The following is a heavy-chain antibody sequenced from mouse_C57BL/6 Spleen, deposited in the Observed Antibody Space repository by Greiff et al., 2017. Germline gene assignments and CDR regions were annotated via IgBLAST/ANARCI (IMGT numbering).Heavy chain of an antibody. D-gene: IGHD1-1*01. J-gene: IGHJ2*01. CDR2: IDPSDSYT. Sequence: VQLQQSGAELVMPGASVKLSCKASGYTFTSYWMHWVKQRPGQGLEWIGEIDPSDSYTNYNQKFKGKSTLTVDKASSTAYMQLSSLTSEDSAVYYCARSYYGSSRYYLDYWGQGTTLTVSS. CDR1: GYTFTSYW. V-gene: IGHV1-69*01. CDR3: ARSYYGSSRYYLDY.